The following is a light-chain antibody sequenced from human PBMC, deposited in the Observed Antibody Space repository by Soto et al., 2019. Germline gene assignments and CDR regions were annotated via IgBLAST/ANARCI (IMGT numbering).Light chain of an antibody. CDR1: QTISRW. Sequence: QSPSTLSASVGDRVTVTCRASQTISRWLAWYQQKPGRAPKLLIYDASTLKSGVPSRFSGSGSGTEFTLTISSLQPDDFATYYCQQYHIYWTFGQGTKVDIK. CDR3: QQYHIYWT. V-gene: IGKV1-5*01. J-gene: IGKJ1*01. CDR2: DAS.